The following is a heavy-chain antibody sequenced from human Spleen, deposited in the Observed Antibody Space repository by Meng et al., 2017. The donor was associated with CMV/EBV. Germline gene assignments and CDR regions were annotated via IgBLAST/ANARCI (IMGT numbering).Heavy chain of an antibody. CDR3: ARTRIAPTGPEYNWNDVEDY. D-gene: IGHD1-20*01. Sequence: ASVKVSCKASGYTFTSYGISWVRQAPGQGLEWMGWISAYNGNTNYAQKLQGRVTMTTDTSTSTAYMELRSLRSDDTAVYYCARTRIAPTGPEYNWNDVEDYWGQGTLVTVSS. CDR1: GYTFTSYG. V-gene: IGHV1-18*01. CDR2: ISAYNGNT. J-gene: IGHJ4*02.